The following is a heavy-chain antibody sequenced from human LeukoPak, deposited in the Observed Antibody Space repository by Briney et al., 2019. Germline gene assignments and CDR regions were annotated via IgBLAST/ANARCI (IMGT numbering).Heavy chain of an antibody. J-gene: IGHJ4*02. CDR2: ISGSGGST. V-gene: IGHV3-23*01. CDR3: AKGYGSGSYYPYDY. CDR1: GFTFSSYA. D-gene: IGHD3-10*01. Sequence: PGGSLRLSCAASGFTFSSYAMSWVRQAPGKGLEWVSAISGSGGSTYYADSVKGRFTISRDNSKNTLYLQMNSLRAEDTAVYYCAKGYGSGSYYPYDYWGQGTLVTVSS.